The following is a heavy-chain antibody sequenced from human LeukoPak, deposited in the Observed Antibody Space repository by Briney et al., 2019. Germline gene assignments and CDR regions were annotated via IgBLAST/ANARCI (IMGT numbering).Heavy chain of an antibody. Sequence: PGGSLRLSCAASGFTFSSYSMNWVRQAPGNGLEWVSSISSSSSYIYYADSVKGRFTISRDNAKNSLYLQMNSLRAEDTAVYYCAREGAYYGSGSPDYWGQGTLVTVSS. J-gene: IGHJ4*02. CDR3: AREGAYYGSGSPDY. D-gene: IGHD3-10*01. CDR2: ISSSSSYI. V-gene: IGHV3-21*01. CDR1: GFTFSSYS.